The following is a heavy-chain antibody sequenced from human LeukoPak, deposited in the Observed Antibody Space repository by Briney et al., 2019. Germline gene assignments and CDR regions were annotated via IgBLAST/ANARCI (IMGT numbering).Heavy chain of an antibody. Sequence: SVKVTCKASGGTFSSYAISWVRQAPGQGLEWMGGIIPIFGTANYAQKFQGRVTITTDESTSTAYMELSSLRSEDTAVYYCARLIVGATSSDAFDIWGQGTMVTVSS. CDR2: IIPIFGTA. D-gene: IGHD1-26*01. CDR3: ARLIVGATSSDAFDI. V-gene: IGHV1-69*05. CDR1: GGTFSSYA. J-gene: IGHJ3*02.